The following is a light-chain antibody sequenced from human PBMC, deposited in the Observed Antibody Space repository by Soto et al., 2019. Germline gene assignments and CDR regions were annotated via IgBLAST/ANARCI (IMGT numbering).Light chain of an antibody. Sequence: QSALTQPASVSGSPGQSVTISCPGTSSDVGGYNFVSWYQQHPGKAPQLMIYDVSSRPSGVSNRFSGSKSGNTASLTISGLQAEDEADYYCSSYASSYTYVFGTGTKLTVL. CDR3: SSYASSYTYV. CDR1: SSDVGGYNF. J-gene: IGLJ1*01. V-gene: IGLV2-14*03. CDR2: DVS.